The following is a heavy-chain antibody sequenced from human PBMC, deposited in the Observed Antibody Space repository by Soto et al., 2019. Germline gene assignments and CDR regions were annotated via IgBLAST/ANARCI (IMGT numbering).Heavy chain of an antibody. CDR1: GGSISNGGYY. V-gene: IGHV4-30-4*08. J-gene: IGHJ5*02. CDR2: IYYSGST. D-gene: IGHD6-19*01. Sequence: SETLSLTCTVSGGSISNGGYYWSWIRQHPGKGLEWIGYIYYSGSTYYNPSLKSRVTISVDTSKNQFSLKLSSVTAADTAVYYCARAPYSSGWYRRYWFDPWGQGTLVTVSS. CDR3: ARAPYSSGWYRRYWFDP.